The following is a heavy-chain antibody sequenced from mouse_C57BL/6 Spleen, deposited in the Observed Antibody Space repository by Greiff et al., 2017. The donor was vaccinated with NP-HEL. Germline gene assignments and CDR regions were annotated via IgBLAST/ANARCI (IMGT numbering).Heavy chain of an antibody. J-gene: IGHJ2*01. CDR2: IDPSDSEN. CDR3: AREAPAQATLDY. V-gene: IGHV1-52*01. D-gene: IGHD3-2*02. CDR1: GYTFTSYW. Sequence: QVQLQQPGAELVRPGSSVKLSCKASGYTFTSYWMHWVKQRPIQGLEWIGNIDPSDSENHYNQKFKDKATLTVDKSSSTAYMQLSSLTSEDSAVYYCAREAPAQATLDYWGQGTTLTVSS.